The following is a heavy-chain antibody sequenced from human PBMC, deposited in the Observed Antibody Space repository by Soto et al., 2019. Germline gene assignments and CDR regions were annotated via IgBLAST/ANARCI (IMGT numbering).Heavy chain of an antibody. V-gene: IGHV1-69*13. CDR3: ASDARYSGYERESTRTAGWFDP. J-gene: IGHJ5*02. CDR2: IIPIFGTA. D-gene: IGHD5-12*01. Sequence: GASVKVSCKASGGTFSSYAISWVRQAPGQGLEWMGGIIPIFGTANYAQKFQGRVTITADESTSTAYMELSSLRSEDPAVYYCASDARYSGYERESTRTAGWFDPWGQGTLVSVSS. CDR1: GGTFSSYA.